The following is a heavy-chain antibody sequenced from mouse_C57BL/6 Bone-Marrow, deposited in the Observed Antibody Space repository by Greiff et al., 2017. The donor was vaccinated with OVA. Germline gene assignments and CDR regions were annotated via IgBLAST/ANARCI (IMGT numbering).Heavy chain of an antibody. V-gene: IGHV1-50*01. J-gene: IGHJ1*03. CDR2: IDPSDSYT. D-gene: IGHD1-1*01. Sequence: QVQLQQPGAELVKPGASVKLSCKASGYTFTSYWMQWVKQRPGQGLEWIGEIDPSDSYTNYNQKFKGKATLTVDTSSSTAYMQLSSLTSEASAVYYGAGAFINYGRWYFDVWGTGTTVTVSS. CDR3: AGAFINYGRWYFDV. CDR1: GYTFTSYW.